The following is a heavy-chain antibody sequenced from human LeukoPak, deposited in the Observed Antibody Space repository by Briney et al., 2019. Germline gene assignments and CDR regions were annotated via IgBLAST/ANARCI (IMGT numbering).Heavy chain of an antibody. D-gene: IGHD3-22*01. CDR1: GGSFSGYY. CDR3: ARLSRRTYYYDSSGYRIFDY. CDR2: INHSGST. V-gene: IGHV4-34*01. Sequence: SETLSLTRTVSGGSFSGYYWSWLRQPPGKGREWFGEINHSGSTNYNPSLKNRVTISVDTSKNQFSLKLSSVTAADTAVYYCARLSRRTYYYDSSGYRIFDYWGQGTLVTVSS. J-gene: IGHJ4*02.